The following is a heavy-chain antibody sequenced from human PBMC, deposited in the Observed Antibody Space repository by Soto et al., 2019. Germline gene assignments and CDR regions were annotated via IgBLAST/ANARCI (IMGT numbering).Heavy chain of an antibody. D-gene: IGHD2-15*01. J-gene: IGHJ4*02. Sequence: GGSLRLSCAASGFTFSSYGMHWVRQAPGKGLEWVAVISYDGSNKYYADSVKGRFTISRDNSKNTLYLQMNSLRAEDTAVYYCAKDRGVVVAAFDYWGQGTLVTVSS. CDR1: GFTFSSYG. CDR2: ISYDGSNK. CDR3: AKDRGVVVAAFDY. V-gene: IGHV3-30*18.